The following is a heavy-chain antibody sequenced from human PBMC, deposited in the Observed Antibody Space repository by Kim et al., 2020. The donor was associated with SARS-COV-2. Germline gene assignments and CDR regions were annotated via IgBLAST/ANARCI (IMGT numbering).Heavy chain of an antibody. CDR2: IWYDGSNK. J-gene: IGHJ6*02. D-gene: IGHD5-12*01. CDR3: AKGDRRDGYNYYYYYGMDV. CDR1: GFTFSSYG. V-gene: IGHV3-33*06. Sequence: GGSLRLSCAASGFTFSSYGMHWVRQAPGKGLEWVAIIWYDGSNKYYEDSVKDRFTISRDNSKNTLYLQMNSLRAEDTAVYYCAKGDRRDGYNYYYYYGMDVWGQGTTVTVSS.